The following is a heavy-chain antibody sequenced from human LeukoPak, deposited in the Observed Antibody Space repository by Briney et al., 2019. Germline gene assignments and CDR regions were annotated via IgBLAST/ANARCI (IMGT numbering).Heavy chain of an antibody. CDR1: GYTLTELS. J-gene: IGHJ4*02. V-gene: IGHV1-24*01. CDR3: ARDRESNYLYDY. D-gene: IGHD4-11*01. CDR2: FDPEDGET. Sequence: ASVTVSCKVSGYTLTELSMHWVRQAPGKGLEWMGGFDPEDGETIYAQKFQGRVTMTEDTSTDTAYMELSSLRSEDTAVYYCARDRESNYLYDYWGQGTLVTVSS.